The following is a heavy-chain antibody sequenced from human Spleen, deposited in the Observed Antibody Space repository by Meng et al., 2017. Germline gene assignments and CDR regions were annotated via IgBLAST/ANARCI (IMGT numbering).Heavy chain of an antibody. J-gene: IGHJ4*02. Sequence: QLQPSVAGLLKPSDILSLPCVVSGGSFSDYYWSWIRQPPGKGLEWIGEINHSGSTNYNPSLESRATISVDTSQNNLSLKLSSVTAADSAVYYCARGPTTMAHDFDYWGQGTLVTVSS. CDR2: INHSGST. CDR1: GGSFSDYY. V-gene: IGHV4-34*01. CDR3: ARGPTTMAHDFDY. D-gene: IGHD4-11*01.